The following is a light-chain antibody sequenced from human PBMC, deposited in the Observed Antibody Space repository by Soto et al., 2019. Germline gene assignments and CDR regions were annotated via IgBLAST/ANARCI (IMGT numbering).Light chain of an antibody. V-gene: IGKV3-15*01. CDR1: QSVSSN. CDR2: GAS. Sequence: EIVMTQCPAILSVSPGERATLSCRASQSVSSNLAWYQQKPGQTPRLLIYGASTRATGIPARFSGSGSGTEFTLTISSLQSEDFAVYYCQQYSNWPPITFGQGTRLEIK. J-gene: IGKJ5*01. CDR3: QQYSNWPPIT.